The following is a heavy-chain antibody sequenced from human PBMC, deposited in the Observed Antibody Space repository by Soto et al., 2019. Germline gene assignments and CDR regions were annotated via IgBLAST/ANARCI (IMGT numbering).Heavy chain of an antibody. Sequence: SETLSLTCAVYGGSFSGYYWSWIRQPPGKGLEWIGEINHSGSTNYNPSLKSRVTISVDTSKNQFSLKLSSVTAADTAVYYCARAEYYDFWSGYYRPYYYGMDVWGQGTTVTGS. D-gene: IGHD3-3*01. CDR3: ARAEYYDFWSGYYRPYYYGMDV. V-gene: IGHV4-34*01. CDR2: INHSGST. J-gene: IGHJ6*02. CDR1: GGSFSGYY.